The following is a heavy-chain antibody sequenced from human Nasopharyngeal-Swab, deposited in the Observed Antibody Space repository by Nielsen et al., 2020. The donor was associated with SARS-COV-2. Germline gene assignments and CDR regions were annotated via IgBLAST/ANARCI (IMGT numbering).Heavy chain of an antibody. D-gene: IGHD4-17*01. CDR3: AKGEHDYGDYIYWFDP. CDR2: ISYDGSNK. CDR1: GFTFSSYG. Sequence: GGSLRFSCAASGFTFSSYGMHWVRQAPGKGLEWVAVISYDGSNKYYADSVKGRFTISRDNSKNTLYLQMNSLRAEDTAVYYCAKGEHDYGDYIYWFDPWGQGTLVTVSS. V-gene: IGHV3-30*18. J-gene: IGHJ5*02.